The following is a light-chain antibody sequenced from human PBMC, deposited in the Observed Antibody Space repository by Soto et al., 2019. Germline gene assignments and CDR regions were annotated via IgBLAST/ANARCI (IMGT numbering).Light chain of an antibody. CDR2: DAS. Sequence: EIVLTQSPATLSLSPGERATLSCRSSQSFSDYLAWYQQKPGQAPRLLIYDASTRATGIPARLSGSGSGTDFTLTISSLEPEDFAVYYCQQRSNWPPTFGQGTRLEIK. V-gene: IGKV3-11*01. CDR3: QQRSNWPPT. CDR1: QSFSDY. J-gene: IGKJ5*01.